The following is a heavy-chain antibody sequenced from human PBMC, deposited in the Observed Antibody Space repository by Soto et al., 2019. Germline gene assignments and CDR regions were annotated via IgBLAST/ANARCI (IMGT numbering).Heavy chain of an antibody. D-gene: IGHD3-10*01. Sequence: QGQLVQSGPEVKKPGASVKVSCKASGYTFSSYGISWVRQAPGEGLQWMGWISVYNGNTNYAQNLQGRVTMTTDTSTNTAYMELRSLRSDDTAVYYCAREADGSGKRGWFDPWGQGTLVTVSS. J-gene: IGHJ5*02. CDR3: AREADGSGKRGWFDP. V-gene: IGHV1-18*01. CDR1: GYTFSSYG. CDR2: ISVYNGNT.